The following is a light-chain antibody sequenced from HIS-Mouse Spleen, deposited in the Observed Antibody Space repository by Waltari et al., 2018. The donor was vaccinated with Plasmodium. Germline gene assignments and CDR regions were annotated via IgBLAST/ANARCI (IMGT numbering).Light chain of an antibody. V-gene: IGLV1-40*01. CDR1: SSNIGAGYD. CDR3: QSYDSSLSGWV. Sequence: QSVLTQPPSVSGAPGQRVTISCTGSSSNIGAGYDVHWYQQLPGTAPKLPIYGNSNRPAGVPDRISGAKSGTSASLAITGRQAEDEADYYCQSYDSSLSGWVFGGGTKLTVL. J-gene: IGLJ3*02. CDR2: GNS.